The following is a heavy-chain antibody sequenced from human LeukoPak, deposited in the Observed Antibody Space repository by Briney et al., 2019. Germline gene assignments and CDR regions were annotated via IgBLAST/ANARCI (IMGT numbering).Heavy chain of an antibody. Sequence: GASVKVSCKASGYTFTSYGISWVRQVPGQGLEWMGWISCYNGDTNYAQNLQGRVTLTTDTSTTTAYMELRSLRSDDTAVYYCARDPSNTSGRYVFFDYWGQGSLVTVSS. CDR3: ARDPSNTSGRYVFFDY. D-gene: IGHD6-19*01. CDR1: GYTFTSYG. CDR2: ISCYNGDT. V-gene: IGHV1-18*01. J-gene: IGHJ4*02.